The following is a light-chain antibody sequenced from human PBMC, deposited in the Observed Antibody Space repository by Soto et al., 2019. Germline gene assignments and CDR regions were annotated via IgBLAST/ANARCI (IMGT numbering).Light chain of an antibody. J-gene: IGKJ4*01. CDR2: DAS. CDR1: RSVSNY. V-gene: IGKV3-11*01. CDR3: HQRFSWPLP. Sequence: IVLTQSPATLSLSPGERATLSCRASRSVSNYLAWYQQKPGQTPRLLIYDASKRATGTPARFTGSGSGTDFTLTISSLEPEDCAVYYCHQRFSWPLPFGGGTKV.